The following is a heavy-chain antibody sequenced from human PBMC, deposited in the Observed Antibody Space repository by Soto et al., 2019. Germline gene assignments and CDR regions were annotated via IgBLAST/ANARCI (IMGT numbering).Heavy chain of an antibody. Sequence: EVQLLESGGGLVQPGGSLRLSCAASGFTFSSYAMSWVRQAPGKGLEWVSAISGSGGSTYYAVSVKGRFTISRDNSKNTLYLQMNSLRAEDTAVYYCAKDLSGGINAFDIWGQGTMVTVSS. D-gene: IGHD3-10*01. CDR3: AKDLSGGINAFDI. V-gene: IGHV3-23*01. CDR2: ISGSGGST. CDR1: GFTFSSYA. J-gene: IGHJ3*02.